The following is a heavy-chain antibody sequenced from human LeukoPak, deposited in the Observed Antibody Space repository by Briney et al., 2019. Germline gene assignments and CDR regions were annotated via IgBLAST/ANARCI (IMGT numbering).Heavy chain of an antibody. Sequence: PSETLSLTCTVSGGSISSYYWSWIRQPPGKGLEWIGYIYYSGSTNYTPSLKSRVTISVDTSKNQFSLKLSSVTAADTAVYYCARVNRDYSIYGMDVWGQGTTVTVSS. CDR2: IYYSGST. J-gene: IGHJ6*02. CDR1: GGSISSYY. D-gene: IGHD4-17*01. CDR3: ARVNRDYSIYGMDV. V-gene: IGHV4-59*01.